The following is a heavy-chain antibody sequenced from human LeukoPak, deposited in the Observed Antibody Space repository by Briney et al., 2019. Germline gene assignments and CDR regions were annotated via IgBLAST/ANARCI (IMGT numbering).Heavy chain of an antibody. V-gene: IGHV3-30*02. Sequence: GGSLRLSCAASGFSFSTFVMHWVRQAPGKGLEWVAVIRPDGSHISYVDPVKGRFTISRDNSKNTLYLQMNSLRAEDTAVYYCVKDRQPDSRYNFDYWGQGTLVTVSS. D-gene: IGHD5-12*01. CDR3: VKDRQPDSRYNFDY. CDR2: IRPDGSHI. CDR1: GFSFSTFV. J-gene: IGHJ4*02.